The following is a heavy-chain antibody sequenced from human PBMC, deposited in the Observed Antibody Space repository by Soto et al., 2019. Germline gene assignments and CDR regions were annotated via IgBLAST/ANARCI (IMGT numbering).Heavy chain of an antibody. J-gene: IGHJ6*02. V-gene: IGHV3-30*18. CDR2: ISYDGSNK. Sequence: QVQLVESGGGVVQPGRSLRLSCAAPGFIFSKYGMHWVRQAPGKGLEWVAVISYDGSNKYYAESVKGRFIISRDKSENTLYLQMNSLRAEDTALYYCAKDLGSGKPYYYYATDVWGQGTTVTVSS. CDR3: AKDLGSGKPYYYYATDV. D-gene: IGHD3-10*01. CDR1: GFIFSKYG.